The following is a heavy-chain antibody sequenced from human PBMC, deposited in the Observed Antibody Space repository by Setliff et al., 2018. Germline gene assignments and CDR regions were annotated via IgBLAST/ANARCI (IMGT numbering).Heavy chain of an antibody. CDR3: ARDREYCSRTSCYIDY. CDR2: INGGNGNT. Sequence: TSVKVSCKASGYSFSTYAMHWVRQAPGQRLEWMGWINGGNGNTKYSQKFQGRITITRDTSASTAYMEMSSLRSEDTAVYYCARDREYCSRTSCYIDYWGQGALVTVSS. V-gene: IGHV1-3*01. CDR1: GYSFSTYA. J-gene: IGHJ4*02. D-gene: IGHD2-2*02.